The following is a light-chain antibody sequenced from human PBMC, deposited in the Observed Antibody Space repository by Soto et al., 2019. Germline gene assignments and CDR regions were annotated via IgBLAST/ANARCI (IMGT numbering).Light chain of an antibody. CDR3: SSYTSSTTLGV. V-gene: IGLV2-14*01. J-gene: IGLJ1*01. CDR2: EVS. CDR1: SSDVGGYNY. Sequence: QSVLTQPASVSGSPGQSITISCTGTSSDVGGYNYVSWYQQHPGKAPKLMIYEVSNRPSGVSNRFSGSKSGNTASLTISGLQAEDEADYYCSSYTSSTTLGVFGSGTQVTVL.